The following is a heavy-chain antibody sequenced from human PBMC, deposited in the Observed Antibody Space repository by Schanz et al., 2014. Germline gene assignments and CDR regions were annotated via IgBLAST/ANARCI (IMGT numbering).Heavy chain of an antibody. CDR2: ISGSNGNT. V-gene: IGHV1-18*01. CDR1: GYTFTSYG. J-gene: IGHJ6*02. Sequence: QVQLVQSGAEVKKPGSSMKVSCKASGYTFTSYGISWVRQAPGQGLEWMGWISGSNGNTNYTQKLQGRVTMTTDTSTSTAYMELRSLRSDDTAVYYCARVQDDILTGSEYYYGMDVWGQGTTVTVSS. CDR3: ARVQDDILTGSEYYYGMDV. D-gene: IGHD3-9*01.